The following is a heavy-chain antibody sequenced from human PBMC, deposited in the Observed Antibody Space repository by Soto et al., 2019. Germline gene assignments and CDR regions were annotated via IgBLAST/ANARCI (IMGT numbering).Heavy chain of an antibody. J-gene: IGHJ6*04. V-gene: IGHV1-18*01. CDR2: ISAYNGNT. CDR1: GYIFTSHD. CDR3: AIVGVSRAV. Sequence: QVQLVQSGPEVKKPGASVKVSCRTSGYIFTSHDISWVRQAPGQGLEWMGWISAYNGNTKYAQKFLGRVTLTTDTSTSTAYMDLWILRYDDAATYYCAIVGVSRAVWGKGTTVTVSS. D-gene: IGHD1-26*01.